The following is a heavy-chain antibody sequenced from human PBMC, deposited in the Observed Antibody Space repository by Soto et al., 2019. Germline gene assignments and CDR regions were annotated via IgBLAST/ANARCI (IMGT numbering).Heavy chain of an antibody. J-gene: IGHJ4*02. V-gene: IGHV3-23*01. CDR1: GFTFSSYA. Sequence: EVQLLESGGGLVQPGGSLRLSCAASGFTFSSYAMTWVRQAPGKGLEWVSAISGSGGSTYYADSVKGRFTISRDNSKNTLYLQMNSLRAEDTAVYYCAKGSSAWYYFDYWGQGTLVTVSS. CDR2: ISGSGGST. D-gene: IGHD6-19*01. CDR3: AKGSSAWYYFDY.